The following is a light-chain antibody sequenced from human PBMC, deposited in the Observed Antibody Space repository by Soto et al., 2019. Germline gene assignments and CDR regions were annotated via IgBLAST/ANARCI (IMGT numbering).Light chain of an antibody. CDR3: LQNYYSFRM. V-gene: IGKV1-6*01. CDR2: GAS. CDR1: QGIAKD. Sequence: AIQLTQSPSSLSASVGDRVTITCRASQGIAKDLGWYQQKPGKAPRLLIFGASFLQSGVPSRFSGRGSGTDFTLTINGLQPEDFATYYCLQNYYSFRMFDQGTKVEIK. J-gene: IGKJ1*01.